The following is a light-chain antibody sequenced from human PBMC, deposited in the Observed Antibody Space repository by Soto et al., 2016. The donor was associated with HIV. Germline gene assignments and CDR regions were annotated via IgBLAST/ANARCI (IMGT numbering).Light chain of an antibody. CDR2: DDN. CDR3: QVWDITSGHVV. V-gene: IGLV3-21*02. J-gene: IGLJ2*01. CDR1: NIGSKS. Sequence: SYELTQPPSVSVAPGQTARITCEGDNIGSKSVHWYQQRPGQAPVLVVFDDNDRPSHIPDRFSGSKSGNTATLAISRVEAGDEADYYCQVWDITSGHVVFGGGTNLPVL.